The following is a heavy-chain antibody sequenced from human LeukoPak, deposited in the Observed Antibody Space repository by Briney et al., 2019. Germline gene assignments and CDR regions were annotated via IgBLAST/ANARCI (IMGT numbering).Heavy chain of an antibody. CDR3: ARDPESYGSGSFYYYGMDV. Sequence: SETLSLTCAVYGGSFSGYYWSWIRQPAGKGLEWIGRIYTSGSTNYNPSLKSRVTMSVDTSKNQFSLKLSSVTAADTAVYYCARDPESYGSGSFYYYGMDVWGQGTTVTVSS. V-gene: IGHV4-4*07. J-gene: IGHJ6*02. CDR1: GGSFSGYY. CDR2: IYTSGST. D-gene: IGHD3-10*01.